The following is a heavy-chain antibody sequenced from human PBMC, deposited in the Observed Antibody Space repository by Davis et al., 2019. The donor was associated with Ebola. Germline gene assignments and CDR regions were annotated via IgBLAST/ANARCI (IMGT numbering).Heavy chain of an antibody. CDR2: ILHSGST. V-gene: IGHV4-30-2*01. CDR1: GGSISSGDYS. Sequence: MPSETLSLTCVVSGGSISSGDYSWSWIRQPPGKGLEWIGYILHSGSTFYTPSLKSRVTISVDRSKNQFSLKLSSVTAADTAVYYCARDGVFGFDYWGQGTLVTVSS. CDR3: ARDGVFGFDY. D-gene: IGHD3-3*01. J-gene: IGHJ4*02.